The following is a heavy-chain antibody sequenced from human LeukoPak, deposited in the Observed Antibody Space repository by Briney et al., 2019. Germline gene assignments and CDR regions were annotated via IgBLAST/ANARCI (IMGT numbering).Heavy chain of an antibody. V-gene: IGHV4-61*02. D-gene: IGHD2/OR15-2a*01. CDR3: ARGNYYYYMDV. J-gene: IGHJ6*03. Sequence: SQTLSLTCTVSGGSISSGSYYWSWIRQPAGKGLEWIGRIYTSGSTNYNPSLKSRVTISVDTSKNQFSLKLSSVTAADTAVYYCARGNYYYYMDVWGKGTTVTVSS. CDR1: GGSISSGSYY. CDR2: IYTSGST.